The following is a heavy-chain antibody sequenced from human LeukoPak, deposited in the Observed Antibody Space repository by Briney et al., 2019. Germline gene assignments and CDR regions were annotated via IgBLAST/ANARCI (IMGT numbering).Heavy chain of an antibody. J-gene: IGHJ4*02. CDR2: FDPEDGET. CDR1: GYTLTELS. D-gene: IGHD6-19*01. V-gene: IGHV1-24*01. Sequence: GASVKVSCKVSGYTLTELSMHWVRQAPGKGLEWMGGFDPEDGETIYAQKFQGRVTMTEDTSTDTAYMELSSLRSEDTAVYYCATADIAVAGNMIDYWGQGTLVTVSS. CDR3: ATADIAVAGNMIDY.